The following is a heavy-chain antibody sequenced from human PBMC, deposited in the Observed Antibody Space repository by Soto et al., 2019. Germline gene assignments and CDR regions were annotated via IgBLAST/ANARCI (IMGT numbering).Heavy chain of an antibody. CDR1: GGSVSSGSYY. Sequence: SETLSLTCTVSGGSVSSGSYYWSWIRQPPGKGLEWIGYIYYRGSTNYNPSLKSRVTISVDTSKNQFSLKLSSVTAADTAVYYCARVVRDGYNWYYFDYWGQGTLVTVSS. V-gene: IGHV4-61*01. CDR2: IYYRGST. D-gene: IGHD5-12*01. J-gene: IGHJ4*02. CDR3: ARVVRDGYNWYYFDY.